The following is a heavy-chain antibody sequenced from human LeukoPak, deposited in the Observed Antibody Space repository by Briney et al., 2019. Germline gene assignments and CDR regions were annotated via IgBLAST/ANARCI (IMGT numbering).Heavy chain of an antibody. CDR1: GFTFSSYA. CDR2: ISGSGGST. D-gene: IGHD4-11*01. Sequence: PGGSLRLSCAASGFTFSSYAMCWVRQAPGGGLEWVSGISGSGGSTHYADSVKGRFTISRDNSKNTLYLQMNSLRAEDTAVYYCAKSSRRTDYMFYGMDVRGQGTTVTVSS. V-gene: IGHV3-23*01. J-gene: IGHJ6*02. CDR3: AKSSRRTDYMFYGMDV.